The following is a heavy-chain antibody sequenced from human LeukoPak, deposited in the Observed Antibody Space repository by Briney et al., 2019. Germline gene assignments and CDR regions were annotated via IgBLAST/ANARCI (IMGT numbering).Heavy chain of an antibody. CDR2: IGTAGDP. V-gene: IGHV3-13*05. CDR3: ARGAGRYCSSTSCYPDAFDI. J-gene: IGHJ3*02. Sequence: PGGSLRLSCAASGFTFSSYDMHWVRQATGKGLEWVSAIGTAGDPYYPSSVKGRFTISRENAKNSLYLQMNSLRAGDTAVYYCARGAGRYCSSTSCYPDAFDIWGQGTMVTVSS. CDR1: GFTFSSYD. D-gene: IGHD2-2*01.